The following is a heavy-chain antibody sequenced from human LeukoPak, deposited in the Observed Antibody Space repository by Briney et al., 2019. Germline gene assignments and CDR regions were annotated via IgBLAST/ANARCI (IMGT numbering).Heavy chain of an antibody. D-gene: IGHD2-2*03. CDR3: AGGYCSSTSCYGVDY. CDR1: GGSISSSSYY. Sequence: SETLSLTCTVSGGSISSSSYYWGWLRQPPGKGLEWIGSIYYSGSTYYNPSLKSRVTISVDTSKNQFSLKLSSVTAADTAVYYCAGGYCSSTSCYGVDYWGQGTLVTVSS. J-gene: IGHJ4*02. CDR2: IYYSGST. V-gene: IGHV4-39*01.